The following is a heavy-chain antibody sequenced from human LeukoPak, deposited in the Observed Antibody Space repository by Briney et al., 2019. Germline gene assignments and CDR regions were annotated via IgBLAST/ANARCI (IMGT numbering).Heavy chain of an antibody. J-gene: IGHJ4*02. D-gene: IGHD3-10*02. CDR1: GFTINNYW. V-gene: IGHV3-74*01. CDR2: INSDGSSP. Sequence: GGSLRLSCAASGFTINNYWMVWVRQAPGKGLVWVSRINSDGSSPRYADSVKGRFTISRDNAKNTLYLQMNSLRADDTAVYYCARGVPGPEYWGQGTLVTVSS. CDR3: ARGVPGPEY.